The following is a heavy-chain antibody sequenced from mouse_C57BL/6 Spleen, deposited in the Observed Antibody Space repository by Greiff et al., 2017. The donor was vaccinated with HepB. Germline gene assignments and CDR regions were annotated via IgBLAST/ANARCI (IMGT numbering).Heavy chain of an antibody. J-gene: IGHJ2*01. CDR2: ISSGGSYT. V-gene: IGHV5-6*01. D-gene: IGHD2-3*01. Sequence: EVQVVESGGDLVKPGGSLKLSCAASGFTFSSYGMSWVRQTPDKRLEWVATISSGGSYTYYPDSVKGRFTISRDNAKNTLYLQMSSLKSEDTAMYYCARQWDGYYYFDYWGQGTTLTVSS. CDR3: ARQWDGYYYFDY. CDR1: GFTFSSYG.